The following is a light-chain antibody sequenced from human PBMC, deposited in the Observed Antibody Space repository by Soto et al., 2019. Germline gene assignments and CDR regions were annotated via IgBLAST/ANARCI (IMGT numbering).Light chain of an antibody. Sequence: DIQLTQSPSFLSASVGDRVTITCRARLGISTFLAWYQQKAGKAPELLMHTASSLKSGVPSRFGGSGSGAEFNLTISCLEPQDSATYYCQKLDNDPRGFTFGGG. CDR2: TAS. CDR3: QKLDNDPRGFT. CDR1: LGISTF. J-gene: IGKJ4*01. V-gene: IGKV1-9*01.